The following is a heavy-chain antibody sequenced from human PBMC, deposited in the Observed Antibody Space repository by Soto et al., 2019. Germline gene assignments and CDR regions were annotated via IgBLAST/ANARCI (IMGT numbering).Heavy chain of an antibody. J-gene: IGHJ4*02. CDR3: AKAVGSYGNFDY. CDR1: GFTFDDYA. V-gene: IGHV3-9*01. D-gene: IGHD5-18*01. CDR2: ISWNSGSI. Sequence: EVQLVESGGGLVQPGRSLRLSCAASGFTFDDYAMHWVRQAPGKGLAWVSRISWNSGSIGYADSVKGRFTIARDNAKNSLKLQMNSLRAEDTAVYDCAKAVGSYGNFDYWGQGTLVTVSS.